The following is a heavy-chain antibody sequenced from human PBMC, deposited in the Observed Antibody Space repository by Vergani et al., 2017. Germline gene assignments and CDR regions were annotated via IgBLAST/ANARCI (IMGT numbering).Heavy chain of an antibody. V-gene: IGHV3-23*04. D-gene: IGHD2/OR15-2a*01. CDR2: ISGPVLST. CDR1: GITFKNAW. CDR3: VKEKIDLGSYFFDS. Sequence: EVQVVESGGGLIKPGGSLRLSCVVSGITFKNAWINWVRQAPGRGLAWVSSISGPVLSTYYADSVKGRFSISRDNSKNTVFLQMHSLRAEDTAIYYCVKEKIDLGSYFFDSWGQGTRVTVSS. J-gene: IGHJ4*02.